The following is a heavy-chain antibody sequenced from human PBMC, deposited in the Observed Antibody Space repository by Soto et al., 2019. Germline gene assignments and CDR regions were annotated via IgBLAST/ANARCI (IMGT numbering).Heavy chain of an antibody. D-gene: IGHD2-15*01. V-gene: IGHV4-31*03. CDR3: ARDAPGVAPY. J-gene: IGHJ4*02. CDR1: GGSIINGDTY. CDR2: INYRGTT. Sequence: QVQLQESGPGLVKPSQTLSLTCTVSGGSIINGDTYLNWIRQHPEKGLEWMGYINYRGTTNYNPALKSRILISIDTSKNQFSLRLTSVTAADTAVYDCARDAPGVAPYWGQGTLVTVSS.